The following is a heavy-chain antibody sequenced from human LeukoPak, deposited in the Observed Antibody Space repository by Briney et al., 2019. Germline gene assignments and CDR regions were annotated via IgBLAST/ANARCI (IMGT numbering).Heavy chain of an antibody. CDR3: ARLHYVWGSTPAFDY. CDR1: GGSISNYY. D-gene: IGHD3-16*01. J-gene: IGHJ4*02. CDR2: IYYSGST. V-gene: IGHV4-59*01. Sequence: PSETLSLTCTVSGGSISNYYWSWIRQPPGKGLEWIGYIYYSGSTNYNPSLKSRVTISVDTSKNQFSLRLSSVTAADTAVYYCARLHYVWGSTPAFDYWGQGTLVTVSS.